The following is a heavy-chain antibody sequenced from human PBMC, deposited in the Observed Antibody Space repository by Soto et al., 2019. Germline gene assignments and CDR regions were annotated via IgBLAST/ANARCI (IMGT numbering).Heavy chain of an antibody. Sequence: EEQLVESGGGLVKPGGSLRLSCAASGFTFSSYSMSWVRQAPGKGLEWVSIISTDSNYIFQSDAVKGRFTISRDNAKTSVYLQMDSLRAEDTAVYYCVRDRPPVDTYCDMDVWGQGTTVTVSS. CDR3: VRDRPPVDTYCDMDV. V-gene: IGHV3-21*01. J-gene: IGHJ6*02. D-gene: IGHD5-18*01. CDR1: GFTFSSYS. CDR2: ISTDSNYI.